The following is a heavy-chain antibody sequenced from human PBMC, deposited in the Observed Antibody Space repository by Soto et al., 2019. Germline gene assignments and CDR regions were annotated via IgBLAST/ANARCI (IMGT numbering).Heavy chain of an antibody. J-gene: IGHJ4*02. D-gene: IGHD2-15*01. Sequence: WGSLRLSCAASGFTCSSYAMSWVRQAPGKGLEWVSAISGSGGSTYYADSVKGRFTISRDNSKNTLYLQMNSLRAEDTAVYYCAKDLFGGIDYYFDYWGQGTLVTVSS. CDR1: GFTCSSYA. CDR2: ISGSGGST. V-gene: IGHV3-23*01. CDR3: AKDLFGGIDYYFDY.